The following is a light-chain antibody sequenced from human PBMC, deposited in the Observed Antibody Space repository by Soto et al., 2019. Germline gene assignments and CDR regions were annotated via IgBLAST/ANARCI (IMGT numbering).Light chain of an antibody. CDR3: QQYGSSPQT. CDR1: QSVSSSY. CDR2: GAS. J-gene: IGKJ1*01. Sequence: EIVMTQSPVTLSVSTGERATLSCRASQSVSSSYLAWYQQKPGQAPRLLIYGASSRATGIPDRFSGSGAGTDFTLTISRLEPEDFAVYYCQQYGSSPQTFGQGTKVDIK. V-gene: IGKV3-20*01.